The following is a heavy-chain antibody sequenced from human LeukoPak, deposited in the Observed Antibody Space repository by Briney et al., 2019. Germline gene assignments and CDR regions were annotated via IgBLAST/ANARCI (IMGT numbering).Heavy chain of an antibody. J-gene: IGHJ4*02. CDR3: ASQPYYDILTGYSHFDY. CDR2: IYYSGST. CDR1: GDSISSSSYY. Sequence: SETLSLTCTVSGDSISSSSYYWGWIRQPPGTGLEWIGSIYYSGSTYYNPSLKSRVTISVDTSKNQFSLKLSSVTAADTAVYYCASQPYYDILTGYSHFDYWGQGTLVTVS. D-gene: IGHD3-9*01. V-gene: IGHV4-39*01.